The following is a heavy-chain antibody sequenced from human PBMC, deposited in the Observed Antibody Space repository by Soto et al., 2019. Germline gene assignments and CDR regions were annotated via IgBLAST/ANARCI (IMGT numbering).Heavy chain of an antibody. D-gene: IGHD5-12*01. Sequence: PGGSLRLSCAASGFTFSSYAMSWVRQAPGKGLEWVSAISGSGGSTYYADSVKGRFTISRDNSKNTLYLQMNSLRAEDTAVYYCAKRVVATISPLYYFDYWGQGTLVTVSS. CDR3: AKRVVATISPLYYFDY. V-gene: IGHV3-23*01. CDR2: ISGSGGST. CDR1: GFTFSSYA. J-gene: IGHJ4*02.